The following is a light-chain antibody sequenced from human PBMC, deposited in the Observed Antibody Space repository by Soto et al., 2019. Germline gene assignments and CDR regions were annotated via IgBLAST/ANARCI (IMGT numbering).Light chain of an antibody. CDR1: QSVRRRY. Sequence: EFVLTQSPCTLSLSQGERATLSCRASQSVRRRYFAWYQQKPGQAPRLLIYGASSRATGIPERFSGSGSGTDFTLTISSLQPEDVATYYCQKYNSHPWTFGQGTKVDIK. V-gene: IGKV3-20*01. CDR3: QKYNSHPWT. CDR2: GAS. J-gene: IGKJ1*01.